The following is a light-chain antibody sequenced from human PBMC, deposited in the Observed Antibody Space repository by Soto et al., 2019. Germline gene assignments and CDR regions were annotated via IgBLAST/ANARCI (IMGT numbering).Light chain of an antibody. CDR3: QRRSDWPPIP. Sequence: ASQRVKTNFSWYPQKPXQAPTRLLYGAATXATGLPTTFSGTRSGTGFTLTISSIQPEDLAVYYCQRRSDWPPIPSGQGTRPEI. V-gene: IGKV3-11*01. J-gene: IGKJ5*01. CDR2: GAA. CDR1: QRVKTN.